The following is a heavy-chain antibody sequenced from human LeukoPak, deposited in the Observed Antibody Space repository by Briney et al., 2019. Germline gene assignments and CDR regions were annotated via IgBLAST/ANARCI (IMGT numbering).Heavy chain of an antibody. J-gene: IGHJ4*02. CDR1: GFTFSSYG. D-gene: IGHD3-16*02. CDR2: IWYDGSNK. Sequence: GGSLRLSCAASGFTFSSYGMHWVRQAPGKGLEWVAVIWYDGSNKYYADSVKGRFTIPRDNSKNTLYLQMNSLRAEDTAVYYCARGLGELSVYYFDYWGQGTLVTVSS. CDR3: ARGLGELSVYYFDY. V-gene: IGHV3-33*01.